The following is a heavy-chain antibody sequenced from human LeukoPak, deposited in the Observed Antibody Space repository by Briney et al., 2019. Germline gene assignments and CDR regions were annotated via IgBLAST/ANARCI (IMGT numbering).Heavy chain of an antibody. CDR3: ARDATVIYYYYYYMDV. Sequence: SETLSLTCTVSGGSISSYYWSWIRQPPGKGLEWIGYIYYSGSTNYNPSLKSRVTISVDTSKNQFSLKLSSVTAADTAVYYCARDATVIYYYYYYMDVWGKGTTVTVSS. CDR2: IYYSGST. D-gene: IGHD4-17*01. J-gene: IGHJ6*03. CDR1: GGSISSYY. V-gene: IGHV4-59*01.